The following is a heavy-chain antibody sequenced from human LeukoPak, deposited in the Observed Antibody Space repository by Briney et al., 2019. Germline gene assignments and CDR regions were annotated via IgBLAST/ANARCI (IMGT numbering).Heavy chain of an antibody. V-gene: IGHV1-18*01. Sequence: GASVKVSCKASGYTFTSYGISWVRQAPGQGLEWMGWTSAYNGNTNYAQKLQGRVTMTTDTSTSTAYMELRSLRSDDTAVYYCARGFGSYPYYYYYYMDVWGKGTTVTVSS. J-gene: IGHJ6*03. CDR1: GYTFTSYG. CDR3: ARGFGSYPYYYYYYMDV. D-gene: IGHD1-26*01. CDR2: TSAYNGNT.